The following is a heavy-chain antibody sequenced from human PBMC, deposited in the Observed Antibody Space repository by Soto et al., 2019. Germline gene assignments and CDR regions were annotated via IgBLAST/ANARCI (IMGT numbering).Heavy chain of an antibody. Sequence: SETLSLTCAVYGDSVTSNFCWCCVRQPPGKGVEWIGEAYHNGLTDYNPSLKSRVTIAVDTSKNEFSLKLTSLTAADTAIYYCARDAAVPGESDRFDYWGQGTLVTVSS. CDR2: AYHNGLT. V-gene: IGHV4-4*02. CDR1: GDSVTSNFC. D-gene: IGHD6-19*01. J-gene: IGHJ4*02. CDR3: ARDAAVPGESDRFDY.